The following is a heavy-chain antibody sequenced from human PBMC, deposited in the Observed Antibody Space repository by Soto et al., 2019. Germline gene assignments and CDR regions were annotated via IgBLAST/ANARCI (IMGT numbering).Heavy chain of an antibody. CDR1: GFTFSSYD. CDR3: AKALYNDNGAPNDH. CDR2: FSFYGSSDNT. J-gene: IGHJ4*02. Sequence: EVQLLESGGGLVQPGGSLRLSCVGSGFTFSSYDMTWVRQAPGKGLEWVSSFSFYGSSDNTYYADSVKGRFTISRDNSRNTVYLQMDNRRVEDTAVYYCAKALYNDNGAPNDHWGQGTLVTVSS. V-gene: IGHV3-23*01. D-gene: IGHD1-1*01.